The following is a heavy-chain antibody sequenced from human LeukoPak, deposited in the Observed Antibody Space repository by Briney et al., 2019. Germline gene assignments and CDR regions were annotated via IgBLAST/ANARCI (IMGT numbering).Heavy chain of an antibody. CDR2: INPNSGVT. CDR3: ARVKWAVYQLLDY. J-gene: IGHJ4*02. D-gene: IGHD2-2*01. CDR1: GYNFTNYG. V-gene: IGHV1-2*02. Sequence: ASVKVSCKASGYNFTNYGISWVRQAPGQGLEWMGWINPNSGVTDYAQNFQGRVTMTRDTSISTAYVELSRLRSDDTAVYYCARVKWAVYQLLDYWGQGTLVTVSS.